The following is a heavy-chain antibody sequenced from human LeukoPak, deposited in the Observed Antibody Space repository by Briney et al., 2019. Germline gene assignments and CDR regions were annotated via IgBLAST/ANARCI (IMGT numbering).Heavy chain of an antibody. Sequence: GGSLRLSCAASGFTFSSYALSWVRQAPGKGLEWVSAISGSGGSTYYADSVKGRFTISRDNSKNTLYLQMNSLRAEDTAVYYCAKGPRYQLPSGYFDYWGQGTLVTVSS. CDR2: ISGSGGST. CDR1: GFTFSSYA. V-gene: IGHV3-23*01. CDR3: AKGPRYQLPSGYFDY. D-gene: IGHD2-2*01. J-gene: IGHJ4*02.